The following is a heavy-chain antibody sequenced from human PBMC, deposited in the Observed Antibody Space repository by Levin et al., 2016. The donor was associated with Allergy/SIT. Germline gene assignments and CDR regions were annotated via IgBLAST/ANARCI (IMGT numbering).Heavy chain of an antibody. V-gene: IGHV3-53*01. CDR3: ASRLRYDDLWSGAFDM. Sequence: GGSLRLSCAASGFNVGSNYMSWVRQAPGKGLEWVSVIYVGGSTYYADSVKGRFTISRDNSKNTLYVQMNSLRAEDTAVYYCASRLRYDDLWSGAFDMWGQGTMVTVSS. CDR2: IYVGGST. CDR1: GFNVGSNY. J-gene: IGHJ3*02. D-gene: IGHD3-3*01.